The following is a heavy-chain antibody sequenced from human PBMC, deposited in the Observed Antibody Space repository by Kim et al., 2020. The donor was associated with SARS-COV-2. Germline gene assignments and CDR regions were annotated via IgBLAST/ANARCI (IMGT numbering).Heavy chain of an antibody. J-gene: IGHJ6*02. CDR1: GFTFSSYG. V-gene: IGHV3-33*05. D-gene: IGHD3-9*01. CDR2: ISYDGSNK. Sequence: GGSLRLSCAASGFTFSSYGMHWVRQAPGKGLEWVAVISYDGSNKYYADSVKGRFTISRDNSKNTLYLQMNSLRAEDTAVYYCARDHERSDFDWQEWMDYYYGMDVWGQGTTVTVSS. CDR3: ARDHERSDFDWQEWMDYYYGMDV.